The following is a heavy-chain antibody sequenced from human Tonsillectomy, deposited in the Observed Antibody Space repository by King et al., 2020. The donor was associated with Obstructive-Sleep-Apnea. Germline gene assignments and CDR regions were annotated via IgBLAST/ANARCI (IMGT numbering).Heavy chain of an antibody. CDR2: ISYDGSDQ. D-gene: IGHD6-13*01. CDR1: GFTFSTYA. J-gene: IGHJ1*01. V-gene: IGHV3-30*04. CDR3: ARDDIVAAGEYFRH. Sequence: VQLVESGGGVVQPGRSLRLSCAASGFTFSTYAMHWVRQAPDKGLEWVALISYDGSDQYYADSVKGRFTISRDNFKNTLFLQMNSLRAEDTAVYYCARDDIVAAGEYFRHWGQGTLVTVSS.